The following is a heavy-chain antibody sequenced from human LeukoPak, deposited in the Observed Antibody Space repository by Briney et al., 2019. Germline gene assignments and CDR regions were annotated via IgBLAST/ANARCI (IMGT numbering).Heavy chain of an antibody. V-gene: IGHV3-20*04. J-gene: IGHJ4*02. Sequence: PGGSLRLSCTASGFTFEDYGMSWVRQGPGKGLEWLSGIDGNGGRTPYADSVKGRFTISRDNAKNSLYLQMNSLRAEDTAVYYCALGGYSSGWSADYWGQGTLVTVSS. D-gene: IGHD6-19*01. CDR3: ALGGYSSGWSADY. CDR1: GFTFEDYG. CDR2: IDGNGGRT.